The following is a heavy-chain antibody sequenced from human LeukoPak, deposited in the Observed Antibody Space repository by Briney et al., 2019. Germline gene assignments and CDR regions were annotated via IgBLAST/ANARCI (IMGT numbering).Heavy chain of an antibody. V-gene: IGHV3-13*01. CDR1: GFTFSDYD. CDR2: IGTAGET. Sequence: GGSLRLSCAASGFTFSDYDMHWVRQAPGKGLEWVSAIGTAGETYYTGSVKGRFTISRENAKNSLYLQMNSLRAGDTAVYYCARVAKERVGGVYYFDYWGQGTLVTVSS. J-gene: IGHJ4*02. D-gene: IGHD1-1*01. CDR3: ARVAKERVGGVYYFDY.